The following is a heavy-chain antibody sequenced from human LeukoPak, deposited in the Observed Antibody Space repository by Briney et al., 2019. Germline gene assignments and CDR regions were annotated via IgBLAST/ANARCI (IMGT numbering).Heavy chain of an antibody. Sequence: ASVKVSCKASGYSFTSYDINWVRQATGQGLEWIGYTNPNTGNTGYAQKFQGRVTLTRDTSISTAYMELSSLTSEDTAVYYCATTLRNNPPWGQGTLVTVSS. D-gene: IGHD1-14*01. CDR1: GYSFTSYD. CDR3: ATTLRNNPP. CDR2: TNPNTGNT. V-gene: IGHV1-8*01. J-gene: IGHJ5*02.